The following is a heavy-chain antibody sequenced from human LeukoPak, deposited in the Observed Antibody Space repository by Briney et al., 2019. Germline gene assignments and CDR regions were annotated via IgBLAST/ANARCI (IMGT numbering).Heavy chain of an antibody. Sequence: ASVKVSCKASGYTFTSYGISWVRQAPGQGLEWMGWINPNSGGTNYAQKFQGRVTMTRDTSISTAYMELSRLRSDDTAVYYCARDHIPDYGAFDAFDIWGQGTMVTVSS. CDR1: GYTFTSYG. CDR3: ARDHIPDYGAFDAFDI. D-gene: IGHD4-17*01. J-gene: IGHJ3*02. V-gene: IGHV1-2*02. CDR2: INPNSGGT.